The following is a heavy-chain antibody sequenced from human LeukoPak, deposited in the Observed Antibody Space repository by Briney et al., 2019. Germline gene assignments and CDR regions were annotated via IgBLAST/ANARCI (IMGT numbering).Heavy chain of an antibody. CDR3: AKDGYSSSWRNYFDY. Sequence: GGSLRLSCAASGFTFSSYAMSWVRQAPGKGLEWVSAISGSGGSTYYADSVKGRFTISGDNSKNTLYLQMNSLRAEDTAVYYCAKDGYSSSWRNYFDYWGQGTLVTVSS. CDR1: GFTFSSYA. V-gene: IGHV3-23*01. D-gene: IGHD6-13*01. CDR2: ISGSGGST. J-gene: IGHJ4*02.